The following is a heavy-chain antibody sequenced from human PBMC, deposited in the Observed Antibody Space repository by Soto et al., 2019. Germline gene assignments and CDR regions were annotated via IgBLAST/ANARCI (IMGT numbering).Heavy chain of an antibody. Sequence: QVQLQQWGAGLLKPSETLSLTCAVYGGSFSGYYWTWIRQPPGTGLEWIGEINHSGSTNYNPSLKSRVTISVDTSKTQFSLKLTSVTAADTAVYHCARDKITGLFDYWGQGTLVTVSS. D-gene: IGHD2-8*02. CDR3: ARDKITGLFDY. J-gene: IGHJ4*02. CDR1: GGSFSGYY. CDR2: INHSGST. V-gene: IGHV4-34*01.